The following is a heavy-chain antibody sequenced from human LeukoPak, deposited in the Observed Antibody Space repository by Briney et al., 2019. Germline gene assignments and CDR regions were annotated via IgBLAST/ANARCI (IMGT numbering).Heavy chain of an antibody. CDR3: ARVPAAMGKGY. D-gene: IGHD2-2*01. J-gene: IGHJ4*02. CDR2: ISYDGSNK. Sequence: GGSLRLSCAASGFTFSSHAMHWVRQAPGKGLEWVAVISYDGSNKYYADSVKGRFTISRDNSKNTLYLQMNSLRAEDTAVYYCARVPAAMGKGYWGQGTLVTVSS. CDR1: GFTFSSHA. V-gene: IGHV3-30*04.